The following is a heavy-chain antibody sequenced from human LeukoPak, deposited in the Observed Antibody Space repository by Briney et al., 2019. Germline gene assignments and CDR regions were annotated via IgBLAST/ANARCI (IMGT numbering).Heavy chain of an antibody. D-gene: IGHD6-19*01. CDR1: GFTFNDHY. J-gene: IGHJ6*03. CDR3: ARVGASDSSGWYKYYYYYMDV. V-gene: IGHV3-21*01. Sequence: GGSLRLSCAASGFTFNDHYMNWVRQAPGKGLEWVSSISSSSSYIYYADSVKGRFTISRDNAKNSLYLQMNSLRAEDTAVYYCARVGASDSSGWYKYYYYYMDVWGKGTTVTVSS. CDR2: ISSSSSYI.